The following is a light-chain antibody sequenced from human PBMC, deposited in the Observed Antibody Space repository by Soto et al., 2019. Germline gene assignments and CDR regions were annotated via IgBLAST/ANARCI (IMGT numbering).Light chain of an antibody. CDR2: GNS. CDR1: SSNIGAGYD. Sequence: QSVLTQPPSVSGAPGQRVTISCTGSSSNIGAGYDVHWYQQLPGTAPKLLIYGNSNRPSGVPDRFSGSKSGTSASLAITGVQAEDEADYYCQSSDRSLRGVFGNGTKVTVL. CDR3: QSSDRSLRGV. J-gene: IGLJ1*01. V-gene: IGLV1-40*01.